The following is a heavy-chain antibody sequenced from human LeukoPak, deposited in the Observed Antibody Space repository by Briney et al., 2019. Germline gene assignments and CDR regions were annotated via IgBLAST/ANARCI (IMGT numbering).Heavy chain of an antibody. Sequence: SVKVSCKASGGTFSSYAISWVRQAPGQGLEWMGRIIPILGIANYAQKFQGRVTITADKSTSTAYMELSSLRSEDTAVYYCARTRLNHYYYYGMDVWGQGTTVTVSS. V-gene: IGHV1-69*04. CDR3: ARTRLNHYYYYGMDV. CDR2: IIPILGIA. D-gene: IGHD6-19*01. CDR1: GGTFSSYA. J-gene: IGHJ6*02.